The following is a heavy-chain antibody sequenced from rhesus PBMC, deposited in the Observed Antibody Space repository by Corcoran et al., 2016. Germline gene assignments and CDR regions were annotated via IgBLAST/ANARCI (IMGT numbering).Heavy chain of an antibody. J-gene: IGHJ4*01. V-gene: IGHV4-173*01. Sequence: QLQLQESGPGLVKPSETLSLTCAVSCGSISSHSWSWLRHPPGRGLEWIGRIYGRGGSTDDNPARKSRVTSATDTSKNQFALKLSSVTAADTVGYYWATADSGSWGYYFDYWGQGVLGTVSS. CDR2: IYGRGGST. CDR1: CGSISSHS. D-gene: IGHD6-25*01. CDR3: ATADSGSWGYYFDY.